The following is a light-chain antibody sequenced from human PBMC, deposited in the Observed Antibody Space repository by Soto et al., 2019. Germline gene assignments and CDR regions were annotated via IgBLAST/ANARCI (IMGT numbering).Light chain of an antibody. CDR2: GAS. CDR1: ESVSTN. CDR3: QQYSIWRT. Sequence: EIVMTQSPATLSLSPGARAPLSCRASESVSTNLAWYQQKAGQAPRLLIYGASTRATGIPARFSGSGSGTEFTLTISSLQSEDFAVYYCQQYSIWRTFGQGTKVDIK. V-gene: IGKV3-15*01. J-gene: IGKJ1*01.